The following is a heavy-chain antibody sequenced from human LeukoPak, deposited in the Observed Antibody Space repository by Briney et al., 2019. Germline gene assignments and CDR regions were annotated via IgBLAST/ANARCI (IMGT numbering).Heavy chain of an antibody. V-gene: IGHV5-51*01. Sequence: GESLKISCKGSGNSFTSYWIGWVRQMPGKGLEWMGIIYPGDSDTRYSPSFQGQVTISADKSISTAYLQWSSLKASDTAMYYCARGTYYYDSSGYPTDKNWFDPWGQGTLVTVSS. D-gene: IGHD3-22*01. J-gene: IGHJ5*02. CDR2: IYPGDSDT. CDR1: GNSFTSYW. CDR3: ARGTYYYDSSGYPTDKNWFDP.